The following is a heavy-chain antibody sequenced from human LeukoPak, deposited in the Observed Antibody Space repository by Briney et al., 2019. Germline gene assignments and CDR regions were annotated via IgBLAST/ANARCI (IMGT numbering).Heavy chain of an antibody. D-gene: IGHD3-22*01. V-gene: IGHV1-2*02. CDR2: INPNSGGT. CDR3: ARDLRYYYDSSGYYYIFDYYYYMDV. Sequence: ASVKVSCKASGYTFTGYYMHWVRQAPGQGLEWMGWINPNSGGTNYAQKFQGRVTMTRDTSISTAYMELSRLRSDDTAVYYCARDLRYYYDSSGYYYIFDYYYYMDVWGKGTTVTVSS. CDR1: GYTFTGYY. J-gene: IGHJ6*03.